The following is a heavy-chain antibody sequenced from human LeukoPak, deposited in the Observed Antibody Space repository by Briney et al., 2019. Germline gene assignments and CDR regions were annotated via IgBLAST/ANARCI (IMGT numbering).Heavy chain of an antibody. Sequence: PSETLSLTCTVSAGFISNYYWTWIRQPPGKGLEWMGYIYYSGSTYYNPSLKNGVTFSVDTSKNQYSLNLSSVTAADTALYYCAVSQRVAEPPGDCGQGTLVTVSS. D-gene: IGHD1-14*01. J-gene: IGHJ4*02. CDR2: IYYSGST. V-gene: IGHV4-59*04. CDR1: AGFISNYY. CDR3: AVSQRVAEPPGD.